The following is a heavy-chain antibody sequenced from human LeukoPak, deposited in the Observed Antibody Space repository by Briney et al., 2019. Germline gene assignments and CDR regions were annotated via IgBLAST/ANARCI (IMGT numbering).Heavy chain of an antibody. V-gene: IGHV3-33*01. CDR3: ARSYPGVVVTVDY. CDR2: IWYDGSNK. Sequence: GGSLRLSCAASGSTFSSYGMHWVRQAPGKGLEWVAVIWYDGSNKYYADSVKGRFTISRDNSKNTLYLQMNSLRAEDTAVYYCARSYPGVVVTVDYWGQGTLVTVSS. D-gene: IGHD2-21*02. J-gene: IGHJ4*02. CDR1: GSTFSSYG.